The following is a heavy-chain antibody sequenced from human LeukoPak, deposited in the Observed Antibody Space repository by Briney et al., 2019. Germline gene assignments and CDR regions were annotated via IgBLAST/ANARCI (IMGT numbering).Heavy chain of an antibody. CDR1: GYTFTGYY. V-gene: IGHV1-2*02. CDR2: INPNSGGT. J-gene: IGHJ4*02. Sequence: ASVKVSCKASGYTFTGYYMHWVRQAPGQGLEWMGWINPNSGGTNYAQKFQGRVTMTRDTSISTAYMELGRLRSDDTAVYYCARTIAAAGDTNFDYWGQGTLVTVSS. D-gene: IGHD6-13*01. CDR3: ARTIAAAGDTNFDY.